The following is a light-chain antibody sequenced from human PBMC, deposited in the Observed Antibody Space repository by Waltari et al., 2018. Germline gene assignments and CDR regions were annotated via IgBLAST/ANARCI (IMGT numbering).Light chain of an antibody. CDR2: DVT. CDR1: SSDVGGYNY. Sequence: QSALTQLRSVSGSPGQSVTISCTGTSSDVGGYNYVSWYQQHPGNAPKLIIYDVTKRPSGVPDRFSGSKSGNTASLTISGLQAEDEADYYCCSYAGPYTLIIFGGGTKLTVV. V-gene: IGLV2-11*01. CDR3: CSYAGPYTLII. J-gene: IGLJ2*01.